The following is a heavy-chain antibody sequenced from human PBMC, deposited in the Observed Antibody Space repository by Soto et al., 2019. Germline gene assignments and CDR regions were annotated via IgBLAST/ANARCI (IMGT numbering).Heavy chain of an antibody. V-gene: IGHV3-33*01. CDR1: GFTFSSYG. Sequence: GGSLRLSCAASGFTFSSYGMHWVRQAPGKGLEWVAVIWYDGSNKYYADSVKGRFTISRDNSKNTLYLQMNSLRAEDTAVYYCAGGLVRAFFDYWGQGTLVTVSS. CDR3: AGGLVRAFFDY. D-gene: IGHD3-10*01. J-gene: IGHJ4*02. CDR2: IWYDGSNK.